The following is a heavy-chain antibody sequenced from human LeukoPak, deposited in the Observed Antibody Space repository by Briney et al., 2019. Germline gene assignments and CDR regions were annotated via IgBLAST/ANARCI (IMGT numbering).Heavy chain of an antibody. CDR3: ARLTRRSGNYFDS. Sequence: PSETLSLTCAVSGGSISSSNWWSWVRQPPGKGLEWIGEIYHSGNTNYNPSLKSRVTISVDTSKSQFSLKLSSVTAADTAVYYCARLTRRSGNYFDSWGQGTLVTVSS. V-gene: IGHV4-4*02. CDR1: GGSISSSNW. CDR2: IYHSGNT. D-gene: IGHD1-1*01. J-gene: IGHJ4*02.